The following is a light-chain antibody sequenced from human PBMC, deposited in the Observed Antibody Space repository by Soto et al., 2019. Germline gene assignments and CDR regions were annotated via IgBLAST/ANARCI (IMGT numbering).Light chain of an antibody. Sequence: QLVLTQSPSASASLGASVKLTCTLSSGHSNYAIAWHQQQPEKGPRYLMKLNSDGSYSKGDGIPDRFSGSSSGAERYLTISSLQSEDEADYYCQTWGTGRVFGGGTKLTDL. J-gene: IGLJ3*02. V-gene: IGLV4-69*02. CDR2: LNSDGSY. CDR1: SGHSNYA. CDR3: QTWGTGRV.